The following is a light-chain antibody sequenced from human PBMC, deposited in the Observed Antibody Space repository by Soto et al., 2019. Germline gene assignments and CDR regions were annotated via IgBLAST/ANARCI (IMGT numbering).Light chain of an antibody. CDR3: QQLKSYPQST. CDR1: QGISSY. J-gene: IGKJ4*01. V-gene: IGKV1-9*01. Sequence: IQLTQSPSFLSASVGDRVSITCRASQGISSYLAWYQQKPGKAPKLLIYAVSTLLSGVPSRFSGTESGTEFTLTISSLQPGDFATYYCQQLKSYPQSTFGGGTKVEIK. CDR2: AVS.